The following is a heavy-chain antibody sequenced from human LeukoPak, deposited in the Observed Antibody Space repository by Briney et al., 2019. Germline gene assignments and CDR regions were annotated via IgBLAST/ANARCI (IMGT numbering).Heavy chain of an antibody. V-gene: IGHV4-61*02. J-gene: IGHJ3*02. Sequence: SQTLSLTCTVSGDSISSGSYYWSWIRQPAGKGLEWIGRIYTTGSTNYNPSLKSRVTISVDTSKNQFSLKLSSVTAADTAVYYCAQSPDYGANRDDAFDIWGQGTMVTVSS. CDR3: AQSPDYGANRDDAFDI. CDR1: GDSISSGSYY. D-gene: IGHD4-17*01. CDR2: IYTTGST.